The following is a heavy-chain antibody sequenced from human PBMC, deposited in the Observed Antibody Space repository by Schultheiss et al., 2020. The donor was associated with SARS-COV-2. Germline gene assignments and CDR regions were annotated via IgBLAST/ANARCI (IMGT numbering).Heavy chain of an antibody. D-gene: IGHD2-2*01. J-gene: IGHJ6*02. CDR1: GGSISSYY. V-gene: IGHV4-39*07. CDR3: ARSSCTSTNCYRQDV. Sequence: SETLSLTCTVSGGSISSYYWGWIRQPPGKGLEWIGSIYYSGSTYYNPSLKSRVTISVDTSKNQFSLKLSSVTAADTAVYYCARSSCTSTNCYRQDVWGRGTTVTVSS. CDR2: IYYSGST.